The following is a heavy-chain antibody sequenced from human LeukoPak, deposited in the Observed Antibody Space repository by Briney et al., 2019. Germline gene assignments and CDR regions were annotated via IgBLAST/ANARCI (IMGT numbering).Heavy chain of an antibody. CDR1: GFTFSNYD. J-gene: IGHJ3*02. V-gene: IGHV3-23*01. CDR2: ISGGGPNT. D-gene: IGHD3-10*01. Sequence: GGSLRLSCAASGFTFSNYDMNWVRQAPGKGLEWVSGISGGGPNTYYADSVKGRFTISRDNSKNTLYLQMNSLRAEDTAVYHCAKETGSYYVEAFDIWGQGTMVTVSS. CDR3: AKETGSYYVEAFDI.